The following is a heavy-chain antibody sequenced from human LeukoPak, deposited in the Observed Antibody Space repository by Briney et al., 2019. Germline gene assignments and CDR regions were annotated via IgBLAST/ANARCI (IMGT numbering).Heavy chain of an antibody. J-gene: IGHJ4*02. V-gene: IGHV4-61*02. CDR3: AREVGLAVVWD. CDR2: IYTSGST. Sequence: SETLSLTCTVSGGSISSGSYYWSWIRQPAGKGLEWIGRIYTSGSTNYNPSLKSRVTISVDTSKNQFSLKLSSVTAADTAVYYCAREVGLAVVWDWGQGTLVTVSS. D-gene: IGHD6-19*01. CDR1: GGSISSGSYY.